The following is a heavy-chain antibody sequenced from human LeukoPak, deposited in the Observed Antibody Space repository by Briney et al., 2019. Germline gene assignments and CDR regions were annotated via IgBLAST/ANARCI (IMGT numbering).Heavy chain of an antibody. CDR2: MNPNSGNT. D-gene: IGHD3-22*01. CDR3: ARGPPSVYDSMPHPGDI. J-gene: IGHJ3*02. V-gene: IGHV1-8*03. CDR1: GYTFTSYD. Sequence: GASVKVSCKASGYTFTSYDINWVRQATGQGLEWMGWMNPNSGNTGYAQKFQGRVTITRNTSISTAYMELSSLRSEDTAVYYCARGPPSVYDSMPHPGDIWGQGTMVTVSS.